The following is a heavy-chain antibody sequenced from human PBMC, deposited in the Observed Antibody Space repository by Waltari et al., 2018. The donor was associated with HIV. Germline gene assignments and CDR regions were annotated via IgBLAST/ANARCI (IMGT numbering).Heavy chain of an antibody. V-gene: IGHV3-15*01. Sequence: EVQVVESGGGLVKPGGSLRVSCASFQLTFEDVWMTWGRQAPGEGWEWVGGIKSKRGGGATDYAASVKGRFVISRDDSQNTLYLQMSGLRTEDTAMYYCTTGGYPTEAFDVWGQGTMVTVSP. D-gene: IGHD5-12*01. CDR1: QLTFEDVW. CDR3: TTGGYPTEAFDV. J-gene: IGHJ3*01. CDR2: IKSKRGGGAT.